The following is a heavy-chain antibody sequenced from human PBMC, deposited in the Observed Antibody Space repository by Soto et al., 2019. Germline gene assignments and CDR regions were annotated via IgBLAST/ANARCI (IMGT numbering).Heavy chain of an antibody. CDR2: INTDGSNT. Sequence: GGSLRLSCAASGFTFSSYWMHWVRQAPGKGLVWVSRINTDGSNTYYADSVKGRFTISRDNAKNTLNLQMNSLRAEDTAVYYCARVRSSSWEPFDYWGQGTLVTVSS. CDR3: ARVRSSSWEPFDY. V-gene: IGHV3-74*01. D-gene: IGHD6-13*01. CDR1: GFTFSSYW. J-gene: IGHJ4*02.